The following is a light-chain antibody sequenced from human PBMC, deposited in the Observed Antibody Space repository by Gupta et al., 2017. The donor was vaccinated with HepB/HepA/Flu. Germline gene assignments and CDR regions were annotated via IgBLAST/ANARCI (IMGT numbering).Light chain of an antibody. Sequence: QSVLPQPPSASVTPGQRVTISCSGSSSTIGSNTVSWYQHFPGTAPNLLIYSYNERLSGGPDRFSGSKSDTSASLAISGLQAEEEADYYCEAWEDSLNGHLVFGGGTKLTVL. CDR2: SYN. CDR1: SSTIGSNT. CDR3: EAWEDSLNGHLV. V-gene: IGLV1-44*01. J-gene: IGLJ2*01.